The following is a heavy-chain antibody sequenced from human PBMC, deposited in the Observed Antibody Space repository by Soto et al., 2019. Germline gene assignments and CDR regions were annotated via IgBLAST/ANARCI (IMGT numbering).Heavy chain of an antibody. Sequence: QVQLVQSGAEVKKPGASVKVSCKASGYSFISSDINWVRQATGQGLEGMGWMNPNSGKTGYAQKFQGRVTMTRNTSISTVYMALSSLRSEDTAVYYCARGSRFGVMDVWGQGTTVTVSS. CDR1: GYSFISSD. D-gene: IGHD3-10*01. CDR3: ARGSRFGVMDV. V-gene: IGHV1-8*01. CDR2: MNPNSGKT. J-gene: IGHJ6*02.